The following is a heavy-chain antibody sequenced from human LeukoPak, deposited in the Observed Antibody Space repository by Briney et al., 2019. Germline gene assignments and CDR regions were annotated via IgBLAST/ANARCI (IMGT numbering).Heavy chain of an antibody. J-gene: IGHJ4*02. D-gene: IGHD3-10*01. Sequence: PSQTLSLTCTVSGGSISSGGYSWSWIRQHPGKGLEWVGYIYYSGSTYYNPSLKSRVTISVDTSKNQFSLKLSSVTAADTAVYYCARDGHDMVRGFDWGQGTLVTVSS. CDR3: ARDGHDMVRGFD. CDR2: IYYSGST. CDR1: GGSISSGGYS. V-gene: IGHV4-31*03.